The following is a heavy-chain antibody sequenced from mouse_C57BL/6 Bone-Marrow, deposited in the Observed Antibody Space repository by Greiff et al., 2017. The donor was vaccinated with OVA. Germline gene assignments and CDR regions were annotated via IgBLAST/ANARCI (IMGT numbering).Heavy chain of an antibody. V-gene: IGHV1-82*01. Sequence: QVQLQQSGPELVQPGASVKISCTASGSAFSSSCMNWVKPRPGKVLAWIGRLYPGDGDTNYNGQFKGMATLTADKSSSTAYMQLSSLTSEDSAVYFCARRGVTTVVATNDMDYWGQGTSVTVAT. D-gene: IGHD1-1*01. CDR3: ARRGVTTVVATNDMDY. CDR2: LYPGDGDT. CDR1: GSAFSSSC. J-gene: IGHJ4*01.